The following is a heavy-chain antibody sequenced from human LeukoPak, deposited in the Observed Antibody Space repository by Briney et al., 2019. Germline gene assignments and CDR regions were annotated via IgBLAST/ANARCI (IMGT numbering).Heavy chain of an antibody. CDR3: ARAGYCSSTSCSRRWFDP. CDR2: ISRTGNTI. J-gene: IGHJ5*02. V-gene: IGHV3-11*01. Sequence: GGSLRLSCAASGFIFNDYYMSWIRQAPGKGLEWLSYISRTGNTIYYRDSVKGRFTISRDNANNLLHLQMDNLRAEDTAVYYCARAGYCSSTSCSRRWFDPWGQGTLVTVSS. CDR1: GFIFNDYY. D-gene: IGHD2-2*01.